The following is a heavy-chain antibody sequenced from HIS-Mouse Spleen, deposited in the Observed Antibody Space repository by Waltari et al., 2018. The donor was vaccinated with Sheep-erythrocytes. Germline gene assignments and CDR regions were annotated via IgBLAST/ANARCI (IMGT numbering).Heavy chain of an antibody. CDR2: IESGGST. J-gene: IGHJ3*02. CDR3: ARGHPDYGDYDAFDI. V-gene: IGHV3-53*01. D-gene: IGHD4-17*01. CDR1: GFTVSSNY. Sequence: EVQLVESGGGLIQPGGSLRLSCAASGFTVSSNYMSWVRQAPGKGLEWVSVIESGGSTYDAVSVKGRCTIARDNSKNTLYLQMNSLRAEDTAVYYCARGHPDYGDYDAFDIWGQGTMVTVSS.